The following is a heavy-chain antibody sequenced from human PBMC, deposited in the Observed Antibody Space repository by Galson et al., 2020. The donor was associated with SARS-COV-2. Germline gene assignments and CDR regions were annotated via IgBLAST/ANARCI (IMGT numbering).Heavy chain of an antibody. J-gene: IGHJ4*02. Sequence: SETLSLTCAVSGYSISSGYHWGWIRQPPGKGLECIGSIYHSGNTYYNPSLESRVTISVDTSKNQFSLKLRSVTAADTAVYYCARGNEFRPYSACNNWGQGTLGTVSS. D-gene: IGHD1-26*01. V-gene: IGHV4-38-2*01. CDR1: GYSISSGYH. CDR3: ARGNEFRPYSACNN. CDR2: IYHSGNT.